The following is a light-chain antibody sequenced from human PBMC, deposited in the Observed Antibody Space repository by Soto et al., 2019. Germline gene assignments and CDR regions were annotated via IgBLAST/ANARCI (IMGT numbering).Light chain of an antibody. CDR2: GAS. J-gene: IGKJ1*01. CDR1: QSVSSSY. Sequence: EIVLTQSPGTLSLSPGERATLSCRARQSVSSSYLAWYQQKPGQAPRLLIYGASSRATGIPDRFSGSGSGTDFTLTISTLEPEDFAVYYCQQYGSSPWTFGQGTKVEIK. V-gene: IGKV3-20*01. CDR3: QQYGSSPWT.